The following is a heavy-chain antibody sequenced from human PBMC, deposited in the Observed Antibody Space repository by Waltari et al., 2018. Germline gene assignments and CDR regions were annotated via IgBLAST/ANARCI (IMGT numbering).Heavy chain of an antibody. V-gene: IGHV1-69*10. CDR1: GGTLSNYA. CDR3: ASEIGDYYDISGYPRDC. J-gene: IGHJ4*02. CDR2: IIPMLGIT. D-gene: IGHD3-22*01. Sequence: QVQLVQSGAEVKKPGSPVKVSCKASGGTLSNYAISWVRQAPGQGLEWMGGIIPMLGITNHAQKFQGRVTITADKSTSTAYMELSSLRSEDTAVYYCASEIGDYYDISGYPRDCWGQGTLVTVSS.